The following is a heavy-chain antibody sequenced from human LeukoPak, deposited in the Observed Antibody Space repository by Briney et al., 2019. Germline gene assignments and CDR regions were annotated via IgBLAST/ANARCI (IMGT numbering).Heavy chain of an antibody. CDR1: GFTFSTYD. J-gene: IGHJ3*02. V-gene: IGHV3-13*04. CDR3: ARRRGRSRSYSDAFDI. D-gene: IGHD3-10*01. Sequence: GGSLRLSCAASGFTFSTYDMHRVRQAAGSALEWVSGIGIAGDTYYSVSVKGRFTISRENAKNSLYLQMNSLRAGDTAVYYCARRRGRSRSYSDAFDIWGQGTMVTVSS. CDR2: IGIAGDT.